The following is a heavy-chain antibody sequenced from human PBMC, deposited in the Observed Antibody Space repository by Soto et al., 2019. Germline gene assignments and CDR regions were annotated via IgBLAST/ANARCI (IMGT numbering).Heavy chain of an antibody. CDR3: ARELLGGHNWFDP. CDR1: GYTFTNNV. J-gene: IGHJ5*02. D-gene: IGHD2-15*01. CDR2: ISAYNGNT. Sequence: GASVKVSCKASGYTFTNNVINWVRQAPGQGLEWMGLISAYNGNTNYAQKLQGRVTMTTDTSTSTAYMELRSLRSGDTAVYYCARELLGGHNWFDPWGQGTLVTVSS. V-gene: IGHV1-18*01.